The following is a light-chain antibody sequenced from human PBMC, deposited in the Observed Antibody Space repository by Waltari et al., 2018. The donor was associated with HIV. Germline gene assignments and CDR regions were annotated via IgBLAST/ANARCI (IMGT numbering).Light chain of an antibody. Sequence: IVLTQSPATLSLSPGERATLSCRDSQSVSSYLAWYQQNPGQAPRLLIYDAANRATGIPARFSGSGSGTDFTLTISSLEPEDFAVYYCQQRSNWPSFGQGTKLEIK. CDR3: QQRSNWPS. CDR2: DAA. J-gene: IGKJ2*03. CDR1: QSVSSY. V-gene: IGKV3-11*01.